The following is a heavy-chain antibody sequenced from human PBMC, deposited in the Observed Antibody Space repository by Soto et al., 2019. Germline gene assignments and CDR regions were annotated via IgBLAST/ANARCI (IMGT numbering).Heavy chain of an antibody. J-gene: IGHJ4*02. V-gene: IGHV3-23*01. CDR2: ISGSGGTT. Sequence: EVQLLESGGGLVQPGRSLRLSCAASGFTFSNYAMSWVRQAPGQGLDWVSAISGSGGTTYYADSVKGRFTISRDNSKNTLFLQMYSLRAEDAAVYYCAKFFVETGSNSGWPWSFHYCGQGTLVTVSS. D-gene: IGHD6-25*01. CDR3: AKFFVETGSNSGWPWSFHY. CDR1: GFTFSNYA.